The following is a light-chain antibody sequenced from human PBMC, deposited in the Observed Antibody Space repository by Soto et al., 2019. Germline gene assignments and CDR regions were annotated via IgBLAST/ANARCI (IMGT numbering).Light chain of an antibody. J-gene: IGKJ2*01. V-gene: IGKV1-5*01. CDR1: QSISSW. CDR3: QQYNDYPYT. Sequence: IQMTQSPSTLSASVGDRVTITCRASQSISSWLAWYQQKPGKAPNLLIYDASRLESGIPSRFSGSGSGTEFTLSISSLQPDDFATYYCQQYNDYPYTFGQGTKLEIK. CDR2: DAS.